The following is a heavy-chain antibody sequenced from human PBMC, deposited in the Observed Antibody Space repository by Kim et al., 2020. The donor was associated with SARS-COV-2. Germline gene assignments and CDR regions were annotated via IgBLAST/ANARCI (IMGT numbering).Heavy chain of an antibody. V-gene: IGHV3-66*01. D-gene: IGHD6-19*01. Sequence: GGSLRLSCAASGFTVSSNYMSWVRQAPGKGLEWVSVIYSGGSTYYAASVKGRITISRDNSKDTQYLQMNSLRTVNTDEYYCASYHIELQWSQYYYYGVDV. CDR2: IYSGGST. J-gene: IGHJ6*01. CDR3: ASYHIELQWSQYYYYGVDV. CDR1: GFTVSSNY.